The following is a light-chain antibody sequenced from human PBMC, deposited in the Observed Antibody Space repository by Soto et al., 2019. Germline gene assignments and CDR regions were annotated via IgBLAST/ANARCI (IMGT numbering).Light chain of an antibody. CDR1: QGISNH. J-gene: IGKJ1*01. CDR3: QQSYSAPLT. CDR2: AAS. V-gene: IGKV1-39*01. Sequence: DIQMTQSPSAMSASVGDKVTITCRASQGISNHLVWYQQKPGKAPNLLIYAASNLQSGVPSRFSGSGSGKDFTLTISSLQREDFATYHCQQSYSAPLTFGQGSKVDIK.